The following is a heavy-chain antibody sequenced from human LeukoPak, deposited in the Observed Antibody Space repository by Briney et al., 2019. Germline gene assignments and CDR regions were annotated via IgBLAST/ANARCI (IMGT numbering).Heavy chain of an antibody. CDR3: ARDERLLSFLK. D-gene: IGHD3-3*01. CDR1: GFTFSSYA. V-gene: IGHV3-23*01. Sequence: GGSLRLSCAASGFTFSSYAMSWVRQAPGKGLEWVSAISGGGGSTYYAGSVKGRFTISRDNSKNTLYLQMNSLRAEDTAIYYCARDERLLSFLKWGQGTLVTVSS. CDR2: ISGGGGST. J-gene: IGHJ4*02.